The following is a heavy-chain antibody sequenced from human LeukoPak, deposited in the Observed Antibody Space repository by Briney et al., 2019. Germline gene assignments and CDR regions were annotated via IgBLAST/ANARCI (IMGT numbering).Heavy chain of an antibody. D-gene: IGHD2-2*01. Sequence: KPSETLSLTCTVSGGSISSYYWSWIRQPPGKGLDWIGYIYYSGTTNYNPSLKSRVTISLDTSKKQLSLKLSSATAADTAVYYCARVSCTSTSCPGWIDPWGQGTLVTVSS. V-gene: IGHV4-59*01. CDR2: IYYSGTT. J-gene: IGHJ5*02. CDR1: GGSISSYY. CDR3: ARVSCTSTSCPGWIDP.